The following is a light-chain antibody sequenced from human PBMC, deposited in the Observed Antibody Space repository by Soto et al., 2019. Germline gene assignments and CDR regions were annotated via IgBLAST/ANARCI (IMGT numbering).Light chain of an antibody. CDR3: QQYDNLPLT. J-gene: IGKJ4*01. CDR2: DAS. V-gene: IGKV1-33*01. CDR1: QDISNY. Sequence: DLQMTRSPSSLSASVGDRVTITCQASQDISNYLNWYQQKPGKAPKLLIYDASNLNTEVPSRFSGSGSGTDFTFTISSLQPEDIATYYCQQYDNLPLTFGGGTKVEIK.